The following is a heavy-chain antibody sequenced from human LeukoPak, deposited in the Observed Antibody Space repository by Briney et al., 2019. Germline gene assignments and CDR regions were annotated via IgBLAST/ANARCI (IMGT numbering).Heavy chain of an antibody. CDR3: ARVAIYYGSGSYRGMGYYYFDY. CDR2: ISSSSSTI. CDR1: GFTFSSYS. D-gene: IGHD3-10*01. J-gene: IGHJ4*02. Sequence: GGSLRLSCAASGFTFSSYSMNWVRQAPGKGLEWVSYISSSSSTIYYADSVKGRFTISRDNAKNSLYLQMNSLRAEDTAVYYCARVAIYYGSGSYRGMGYYYFDYWGQGTLVTVSS. V-gene: IGHV3-48*04.